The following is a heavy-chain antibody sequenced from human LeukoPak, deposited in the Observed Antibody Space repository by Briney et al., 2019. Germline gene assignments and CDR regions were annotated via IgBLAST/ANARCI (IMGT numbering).Heavy chain of an antibody. V-gene: IGHV4-30-4*01. CDR1: GGSISSGDYY. D-gene: IGHD4-17*01. J-gene: IGHJ5*02. CDR3: ARSTVTRRLGLS. CDR2: IYYSGST. Sequence: SETLSLTCIVSGGSISSGDYYWSWIRQPPGKGLEWIGYIYYSGSTYYNPSLKSRVTISVDTSKNQFSLKLSSVTAADTAVYYCARSTVTRRLGLSWGQGTLVTVSS.